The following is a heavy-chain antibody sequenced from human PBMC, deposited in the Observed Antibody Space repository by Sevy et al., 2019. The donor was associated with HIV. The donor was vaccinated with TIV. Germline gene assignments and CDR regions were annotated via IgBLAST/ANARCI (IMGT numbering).Heavy chain of an antibody. D-gene: IGHD3-22*01. Sequence: GGSLRLSCAASGFTFSSYGMHWVRQAPGKGLEWVADIWYDGSNKYYADSVKGRFTISRDNSKNTLYLQMNSLRAEDTAVYYCAMNYYDSSGSSFFFDYWGQGTLVTVSS. V-gene: IGHV3-33*01. CDR3: AMNYYDSSGSSFFFDY. CDR1: GFTFSSYG. CDR2: IWYDGSNK. J-gene: IGHJ4*02.